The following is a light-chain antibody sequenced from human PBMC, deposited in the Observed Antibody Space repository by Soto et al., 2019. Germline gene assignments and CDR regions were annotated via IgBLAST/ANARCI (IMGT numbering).Light chain of an antibody. CDR3: GTWDSSLGAYV. V-gene: IGLV1-51*01. Sequence: QSVLTQPPSVSAAPGQKVTISCSGSSSNIGNNYVSWYQQLPGTAPKLLIYDNNKRPSGIPDRFSDSKSGTSATLGITGLQTGDEADYYCGTWDSSLGAYVFGTGTEVTVL. J-gene: IGLJ1*01. CDR2: DNN. CDR1: SSNIGNNY.